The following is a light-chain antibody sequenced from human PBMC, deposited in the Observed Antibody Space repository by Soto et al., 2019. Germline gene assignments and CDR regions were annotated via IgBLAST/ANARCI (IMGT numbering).Light chain of an antibody. CDR2: QDS. J-gene: IGLJ1*01. V-gene: IGLV3-1*01. Sequence: SYELTQAPSVSVSPGQTASITCSGDKLGDKYACWYQQKPGQSPVLVIYQDSKRPSGIPERFSGSNSGNTATLTISGTQAMDEADYYCQAWDSEGVFGTGTKLTVL. CDR3: QAWDSEGV. CDR1: KLGDKY.